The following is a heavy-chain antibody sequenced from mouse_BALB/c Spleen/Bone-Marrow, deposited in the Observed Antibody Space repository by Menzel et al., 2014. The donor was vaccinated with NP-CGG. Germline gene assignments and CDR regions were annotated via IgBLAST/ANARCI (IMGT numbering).Heavy chain of an antibody. CDR3: ARYHYDDEFAY. CDR2: INPSTGYT. CDR1: GYTFTSYW. Sequence: LQQSGAELAKPGASVKMSCKASGYTFTSYWMHWVKQRPGQGLEWIGYINPSTGYTEYNQKFKDKATLTADKSSSTAYMQLSSLISEASAVYYCARYHYDDEFAYWGQGTLVTVSA. V-gene: IGHV1-7*01. J-gene: IGHJ3*01. D-gene: IGHD2-4*01.